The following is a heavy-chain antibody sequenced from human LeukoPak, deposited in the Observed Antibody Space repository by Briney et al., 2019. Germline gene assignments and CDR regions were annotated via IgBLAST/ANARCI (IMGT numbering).Heavy chain of an antibody. J-gene: IGHJ4*02. CDR2: TSKDASHT. Sequence: GASLRLSCAASGFTFSDFWMHWVRQTPGKRQEWLSRTSKDASHTVYADSAKGRFTASSGNSKNTVYLEVTNMRPEDTAVYYCARGGYSGSYYRFSWGQGTPVTVAS. V-gene: IGHV3-74*01. CDR3: ARGGYSGSYYRFS. CDR1: GFTFSDFW. D-gene: IGHD6-25*01.